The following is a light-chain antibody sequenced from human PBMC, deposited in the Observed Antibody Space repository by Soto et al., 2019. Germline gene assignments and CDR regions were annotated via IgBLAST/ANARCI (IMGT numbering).Light chain of an antibody. Sequence: EIVMTQSPGTLSVSPGERATLSCRASQSVSDNLAWYQQKPGQAPRLLIYGASTRATGIPARFSGSGSGTEFTLTISSLQSEDFAVYYCQQSNNWPYTFGQGTKVDIK. V-gene: IGKV3-15*01. CDR3: QQSNNWPYT. J-gene: IGKJ2*01. CDR1: QSVSDN. CDR2: GAS.